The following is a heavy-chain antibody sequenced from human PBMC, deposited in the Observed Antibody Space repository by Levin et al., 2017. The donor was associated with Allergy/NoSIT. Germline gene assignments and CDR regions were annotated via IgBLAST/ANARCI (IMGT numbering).Heavy chain of an antibody. D-gene: IGHD7-27*01. V-gene: IGHV4-30-4*01. Sequence: SETLSLTCTVSGGSISSGDYYWSWIRQPPGKGLEWIGYIYYCGSTYYNPSLKSRVTISVDTSKNQFSLKLSSVTAADTAVYYCARDRSGGMDVWGQGTTVTVSS. CDR3: ARDRSGGMDV. J-gene: IGHJ6*02. CDR1: GGSISSGDYY. CDR2: IYYCGST.